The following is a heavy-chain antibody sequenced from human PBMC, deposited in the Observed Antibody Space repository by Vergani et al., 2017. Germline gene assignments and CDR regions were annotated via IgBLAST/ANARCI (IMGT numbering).Heavy chain of an antibody. V-gene: IGHV3-30*02. CDR2: IQKDGIDK. J-gene: IGHJ4*02. Sequence: VQLLQSEGAVVQPGGSLRLSCVASGFTFSSHAMSWVRQGHGQGLEWVAFIQKDGIDKFYADSVRGRFTISRDISKNTLYLEMNSLSAEDTALYHCVKDHPVFDEWGRGTLVSVS. CDR1: GFTFSSHA. CDR3: VKDHPVFDE.